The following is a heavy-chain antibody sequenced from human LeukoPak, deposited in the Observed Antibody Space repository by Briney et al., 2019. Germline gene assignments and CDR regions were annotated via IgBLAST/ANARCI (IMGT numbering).Heavy chain of an antibody. Sequence: GGSLRLSCAASGFTFSSYAMHWVRQAPGKGLEWVAVISYDGSNKYYADSVKGRFTISRDNSKNTLYLQMNSLRAEDTAVYYCAKARYPGIAVAGDGEIDYWGQGTLVTVSS. CDR3: AKARYPGIAVAGDGEIDY. J-gene: IGHJ4*02. V-gene: IGHV3-30-3*01. CDR2: ISYDGSNK. D-gene: IGHD6-19*01. CDR1: GFTFSSYA.